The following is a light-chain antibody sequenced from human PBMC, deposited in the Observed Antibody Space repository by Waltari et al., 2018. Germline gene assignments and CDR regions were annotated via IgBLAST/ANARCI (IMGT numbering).Light chain of an antibody. CDR1: RSVNSN. V-gene: IGKV3-15*01. CDR3: QQYNNWPLT. J-gene: IGKJ4*01. Sequence: EVVLTQSPDTLSVSPGERATLSCRTSRSVNSNLAWYQHKPGQAPRLLMYGASTRPTGIPARFSGSESGTEFTLTITSLQSEEFAVYYCQQYNNWPLTFGGGTKVEI. CDR2: GAS.